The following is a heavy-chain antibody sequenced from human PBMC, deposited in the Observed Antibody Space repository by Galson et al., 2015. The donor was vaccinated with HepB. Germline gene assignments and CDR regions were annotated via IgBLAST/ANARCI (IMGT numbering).Heavy chain of an antibody. CDR1: GYTFANFG. CDR3: ARDRFTSAWNRVGDH. J-gene: IGHJ4*02. Sequence: SVKVSCKASGYTFANFGINWVRQAPGQGLEWVGYISADNASRNYAQKLQGRVTMTTDTSTDTAYLELRSLMSDDTAVYYCARDRFTSAWNRVGDHWGQGTLVTVAS. V-gene: IGHV1-18*04. D-gene: IGHD6-19*01. CDR2: ISADNASR.